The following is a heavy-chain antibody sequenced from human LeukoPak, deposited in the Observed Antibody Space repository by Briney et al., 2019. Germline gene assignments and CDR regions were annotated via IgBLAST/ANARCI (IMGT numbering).Heavy chain of an antibody. J-gene: IGHJ4*02. V-gene: IGHV4-34*01. CDR1: GGSFSGYY. CDR3: ARLASGSYYYY. D-gene: IGHD1-26*01. CDR2: INHSGST. Sequence: SETLSLTCAVYGGSFSGYYWSWIRQPPGKRLEWIGEINHSGSTNYNPSLKSRVTISVDTSKNQFSLKLSSVTAADTAVYYCARLASGSYYYYWGQGTLVTVSS.